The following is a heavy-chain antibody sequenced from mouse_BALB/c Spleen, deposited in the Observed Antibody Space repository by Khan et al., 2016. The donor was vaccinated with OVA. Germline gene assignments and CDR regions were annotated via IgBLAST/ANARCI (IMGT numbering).Heavy chain of an antibody. D-gene: IGHD2-3*01. CDR3: AELMIYSFDY. CDR1: GFSLTTYG. CDR2: IWGDGST. Sequence: QVQLKESGPGLVAPSQSLSITCTVSGFSLTTYGVSWIRQPPGKGLEWLGVIWGDGSTNYHSALISRLSLSKDNSKSQVFLELNSLQTDDTATYYCAELMIYSFDYWGQGTTLTVSS. V-gene: IGHV2-3*01. J-gene: IGHJ2*01.